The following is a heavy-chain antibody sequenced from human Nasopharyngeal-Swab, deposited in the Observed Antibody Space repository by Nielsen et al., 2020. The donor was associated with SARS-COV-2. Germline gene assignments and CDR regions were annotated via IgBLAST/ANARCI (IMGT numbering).Heavy chain of an antibody. CDR2: FDPEDGET. CDR3: AAGHVWSFDY. Sequence: ASVKVSCKVSGYTLTELSMHWVRQAPGKGLEWMGGFDPEDGETIYAQKFQERVTITRDMSTSTAYMELSSLRSEDTAVYYCAAGHVWSFDYWGQGTLVTVSS. CDR1: GYTLTELS. J-gene: IGHJ4*02. D-gene: IGHD3-10*01. V-gene: IGHV1-24*01.